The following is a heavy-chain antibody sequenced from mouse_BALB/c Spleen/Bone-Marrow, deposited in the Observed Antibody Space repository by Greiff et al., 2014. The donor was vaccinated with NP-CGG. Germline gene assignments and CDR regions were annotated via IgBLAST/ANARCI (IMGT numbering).Heavy chain of an antibody. J-gene: IGHJ2*01. CDR1: GFTFSSFG. CDR2: ISSGSSTI. V-gene: IGHV5-17*02. D-gene: IGHD1-1*01. CDR3: ARRYYGSSFSYFDY. Sequence: EVQLQQSGGGLVQPGGSRKLSCAASGFTFSSFGMHWVRQAPEKGLEWVAYISSGSSTIYYTDTVKGRFTISRDNPKNTLFLQMTSRRSEDTAMYYCARRYYGSSFSYFDYWGQGTTLTVSS.